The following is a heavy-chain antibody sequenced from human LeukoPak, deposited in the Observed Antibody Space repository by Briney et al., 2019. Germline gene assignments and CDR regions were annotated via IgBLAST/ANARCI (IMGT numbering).Heavy chain of an antibody. V-gene: IGHV1-2*02. J-gene: IGHJ5*02. CDR3: ARDRPGRYCTSTSCFIASPFDP. Sequence: ASVKVSCKASGYTFTGYYMHWVRQAPGQGLEWMGWINPNSGGTNYALKFQGRVTMTRDTSISTAYLELSSLSSEDTAIYYCARDRPGRYCTSTSCFIASPFDPWGQGTLVTVSS. CDR2: INPNSGGT. CDR1: GYTFTGYY. D-gene: IGHD2-2*01.